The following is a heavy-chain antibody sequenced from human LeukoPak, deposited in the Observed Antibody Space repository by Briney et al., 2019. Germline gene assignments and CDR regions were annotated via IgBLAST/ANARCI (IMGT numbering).Heavy chain of an antibody. CDR2: IYSGGST. CDR3: AGYSSWRFDY. CDR1: GFTVSSNY. V-gene: IGHV3-66*02. J-gene: IGHJ4*02. Sequence: GGSLRLSXAASGFTVSSNYMSWVRQAPGKGLEWVSVIYSGGSTYYADSVKGRFTISRDNSKNTLYLQMNSLRAEDTAVNYCAGYSSWRFDYWGQETLVTVPS. D-gene: IGHD6-13*01.